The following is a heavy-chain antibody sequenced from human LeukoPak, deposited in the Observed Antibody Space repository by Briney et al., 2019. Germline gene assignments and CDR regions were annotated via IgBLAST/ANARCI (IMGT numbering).Heavy chain of an antibody. CDR2: MNPNSGNT. Sequence: SVKVSCKASGYTFTSYDINWVRQATGQGLEWMGWMNPNSGNTGYAQKFQGRVTMTRNTSISTAYMELSSLRSEDTAVYYCARVQALLWFGELLRYYMDVWGKGTTVTASS. V-gene: IGHV1-8*01. J-gene: IGHJ6*03. CDR3: ARVQALLWFGELLRYYMDV. CDR1: GYTFTSYD. D-gene: IGHD3-10*01.